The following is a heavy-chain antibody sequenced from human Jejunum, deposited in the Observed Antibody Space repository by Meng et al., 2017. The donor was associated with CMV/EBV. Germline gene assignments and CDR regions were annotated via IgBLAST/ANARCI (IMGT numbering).Heavy chain of an antibody. Sequence: WVRRAPGKGLEWVSVIYTNANTKYSGSVRGRFPISRDTSKNTLYLQMNNLTAADTATYYCASTYVDYADRWYLEDWGQGTLVTVSS. CDR2: IYTNANT. D-gene: IGHD3-16*01. V-gene: IGHV3-53*01. CDR3: ASTYVDYADRWYLED. J-gene: IGHJ4*02.